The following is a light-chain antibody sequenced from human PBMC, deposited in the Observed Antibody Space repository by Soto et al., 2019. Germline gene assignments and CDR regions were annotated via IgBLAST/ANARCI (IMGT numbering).Light chain of an antibody. CDR3: QAWDSSNVV. CDR2: QDN. CDR1: KLGDRY. J-gene: IGLJ2*01. Sequence: SSELTQPPSVSVSPGQTARITCSGDKLGDRYAFWYQQKPGQSPVLVIYQDNKRPSGIPERFSGSNSGNTATLTISGTQAMDEADYYCQAWDSSNVVFGGGTKLTVL. V-gene: IGLV3-1*01.